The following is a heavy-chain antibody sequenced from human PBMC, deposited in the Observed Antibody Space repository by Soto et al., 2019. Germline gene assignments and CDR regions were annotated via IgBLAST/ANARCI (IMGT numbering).Heavy chain of an antibody. V-gene: IGHV3-15*07. CDR2: IKSKTDGGTT. CDR1: GFTFSNAW. D-gene: IGHD1-26*01. CDR3: TRSDVIVGAIYYYYYGMDV. Sequence: GSLRLSCAASGFTFSNAWMNWVRQAPGKGLEWVGRIKSKTDGGTTDYAAPVKGRLTISRDDSKNTLYLQMNSLKTEDTAVYYCTRSDVIVGAIYYYYYGMDVWGQGTTVTVSS. J-gene: IGHJ6*02.